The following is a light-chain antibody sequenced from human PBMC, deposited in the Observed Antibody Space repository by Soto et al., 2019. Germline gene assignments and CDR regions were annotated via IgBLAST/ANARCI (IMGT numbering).Light chain of an antibody. CDR3: QSYDGSLRGSV. Sequence: SVLTQPPSVSGAPGQRVTISCTGSYSNIGSGYDVHWYQQLPGSAPKLLIYVNSNRPSGVPDRFSASKSGTSASLAITGLQAEDEADYYCQSYDGSLRGSVFGGGTKLTVL. CDR1: YSNIGSGYD. J-gene: IGLJ3*02. CDR2: VNS. V-gene: IGLV1-40*01.